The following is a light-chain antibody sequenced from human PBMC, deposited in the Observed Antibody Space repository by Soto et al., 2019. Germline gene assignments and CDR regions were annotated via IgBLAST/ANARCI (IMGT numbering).Light chain of an antibody. Sequence: DIQMTQSPSSLSASVGDRVTITCRASQDINSYLAWYQQKPGKVPKLLIHAASTLQSGVPSRFSGSGSGTDFTLTIRSLQPEDVATYYCQKYESAPLTFGGGTKVDIK. J-gene: IGKJ4*01. CDR2: AAS. V-gene: IGKV1-27*01. CDR1: QDINSY. CDR3: QKYESAPLT.